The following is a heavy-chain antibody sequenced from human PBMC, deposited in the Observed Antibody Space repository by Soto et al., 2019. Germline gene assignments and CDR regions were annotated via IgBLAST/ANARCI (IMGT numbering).Heavy chain of an antibody. CDR1: GGSFTGHF. CDR3: ARAKFESTGWHQFDI. V-gene: IGHV4-34*01. Sequence: SETLSLTCTVPGGSFTGHFWSWVRQPPGKGLEWIGEVSHGGNTKYYPSLRSRVTLSVDSSKDQISLALTSVTAADTAVYYCARAKFESTGWHQFDIWGQGTLVTVSS. CDR2: VSHGGNT. D-gene: IGHD7-27*01. J-gene: IGHJ4*02.